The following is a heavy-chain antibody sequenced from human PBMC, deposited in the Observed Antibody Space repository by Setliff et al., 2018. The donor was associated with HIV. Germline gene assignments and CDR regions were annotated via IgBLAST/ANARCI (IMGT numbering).Heavy chain of an antibody. CDR3: ARSTDYYDSSGYNY. CDR1: GYTFTSYY. CDR2: INPSGGTT. D-gene: IGHD3-22*01. Sequence: ASVKVSCKASGYTFTSYYMHWVRQAPGQGLEWMGIINPSGGTTNYAQKFQGRVSMTRNTSISTAYMELSSLRSEDTAVYYCARSTDYYDSSGYNYWGQGTLVTVSS. V-gene: IGHV1-46*01. J-gene: IGHJ4*02.